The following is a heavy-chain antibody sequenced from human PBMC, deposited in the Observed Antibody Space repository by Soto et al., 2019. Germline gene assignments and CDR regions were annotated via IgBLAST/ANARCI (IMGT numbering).Heavy chain of an antibody. V-gene: IGHV3-48*01. Sequence: GGSLRLSCAASGFTFSSYSMNWVRQAPGKGLEWVSYISSSGGTTYYADSVKGRFTISRDNSKNTLYLQMNSLRAEDTAVYYCARDGPTVSYYDYIWGSYRPDAFDIWGQGTMVTVSS. CDR1: GFTFSSYS. J-gene: IGHJ3*02. CDR3: ARDGPTVSYYDYIWGSYRPDAFDI. CDR2: ISSSGGTT. D-gene: IGHD3-16*02.